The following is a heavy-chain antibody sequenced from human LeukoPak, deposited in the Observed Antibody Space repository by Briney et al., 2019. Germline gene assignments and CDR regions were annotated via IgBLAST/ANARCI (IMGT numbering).Heavy chain of an antibody. J-gene: IGHJ4*02. CDR1: GFTVSSNY. CDR2: IYRGGST. Sequence: GGYLRLSCAASGFTVSSNYMSWVRQAPGKGLEWVSAIYRGGSTYYADSVKGRFTISRDNSKNTLYLQMNSLRAEDTAVYYCARVLPQVYYFDYWGQGTLVTVSS. V-gene: IGHV3-53*01. CDR3: ARVLPQVYYFDY.